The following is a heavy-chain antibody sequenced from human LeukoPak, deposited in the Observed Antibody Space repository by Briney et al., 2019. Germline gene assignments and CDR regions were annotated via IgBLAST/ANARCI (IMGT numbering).Heavy chain of an antibody. CDR1: GFSFSGHW. D-gene: IGHD1-26*01. CDR3: AYRNNFEY. J-gene: IGHJ4*02. Sequence: GGSLRLSCATSGFSFSGHWMNWVRQPPGKGLEWVANIKADGSEKYYVDSVKGRFTISRDDAKRTVDLQMDNLRAEDTAIYYCAYRNNFEYWGQGALVTVSS. V-gene: IGHV3-7*05. CDR2: IKADGSEK.